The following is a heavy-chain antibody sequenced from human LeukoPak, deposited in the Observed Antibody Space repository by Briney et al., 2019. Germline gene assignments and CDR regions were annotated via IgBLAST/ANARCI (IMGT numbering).Heavy chain of an antibody. J-gene: IGHJ6*03. CDR1: GYTFTSYG. D-gene: IGHD5-18*01. V-gene: IGHV1-18*01. CDR2: ISAYNGNT. CDR3: ARGKADTAMAEGRYYYYYYMDV. Sequence: PRASVKVSCKASGYTFTSYGISWVRQAPGQGLEWMGWISAYNGNTNYAQKLQGRVTMTTDTATSTAYLELRSLRSDDTAVYYCARGKADTAMAEGRYYYYYYMDVWGKGTTVTVSS.